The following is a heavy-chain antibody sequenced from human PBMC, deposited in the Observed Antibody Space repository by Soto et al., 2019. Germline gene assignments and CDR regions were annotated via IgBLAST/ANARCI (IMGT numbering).Heavy chain of an antibody. CDR2: ISGGGGST. Sequence: GGSLRLSCAASGFTFSSYAMSWVRQAPGKGLEWVSAISGGGGSTYYADSVKGRFTISRDNSKNTLYLQMNSLRAEDTAVYYCEKWPSRSSIGYGMDVWGQGTTVTVYS. CDR1: GFTFSSYA. J-gene: IGHJ6*02. V-gene: IGHV3-23*01. CDR3: EKWPSRSSIGYGMDV. D-gene: IGHD6-13*01.